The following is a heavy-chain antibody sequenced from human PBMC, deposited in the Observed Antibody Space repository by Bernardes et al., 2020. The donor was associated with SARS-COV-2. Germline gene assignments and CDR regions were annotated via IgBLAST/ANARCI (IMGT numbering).Heavy chain of an antibody. CDR1: GGSISSSSYY. CDR3: ATFYGDYPQHWYFDY. V-gene: IGHV4-39*01. Sequence: SETLSLTCTVSGGSISSSSYYWGWIRQPPGKGLEWIGSIYYSGSTYYNPSLKSRVTISVDTSKNQFSLKLSSVTAADTAVYYCATFYGDYPQHWYFDYWGQGTLVTVSS. D-gene: IGHD4-17*01. J-gene: IGHJ4*02. CDR2: IYYSGST.